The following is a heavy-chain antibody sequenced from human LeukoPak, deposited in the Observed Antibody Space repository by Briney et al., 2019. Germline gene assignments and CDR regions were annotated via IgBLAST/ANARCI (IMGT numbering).Heavy chain of an antibody. Sequence: ASVKVSCKASGYTFTGYDINWVRQATGQGLEWMGWMYPNSGNTGYAQKFQGRVTMTRNTSISTAYMELSSLRSEDTAVYYCARAGRHYDSSGSSWFDPWGQGALVTVSS. CDR1: GYTFTGYD. CDR3: ARAGRHYDSSGSSWFDP. J-gene: IGHJ5*02. V-gene: IGHV1-8*01. CDR2: MYPNSGNT. D-gene: IGHD3-22*01.